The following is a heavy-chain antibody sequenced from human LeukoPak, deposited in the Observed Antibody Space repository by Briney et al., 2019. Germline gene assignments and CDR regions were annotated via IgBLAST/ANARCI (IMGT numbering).Heavy chain of an antibody. J-gene: IGHJ4*02. V-gene: IGHV3-23*01. D-gene: IGHD3-10*01. CDR2: LTGSGGST. Sequence: GGSLRLSCTASGFTFSNFGMSWVRQAPGKGLEWVSHLTGSGGSTYYAGSVKGRFTISRDNSKNTLYLQMNSLRAEDTAVYYCAKRNYFGAGTYSFDFWGQGTLVTVS. CDR1: GFTFSNFG. CDR3: AKRNYFGAGTYSFDF.